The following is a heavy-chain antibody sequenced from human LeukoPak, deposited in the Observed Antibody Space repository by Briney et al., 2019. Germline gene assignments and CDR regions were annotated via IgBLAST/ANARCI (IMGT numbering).Heavy chain of an antibody. CDR1: GFTVSSNY. CDR3: ASRSHGGWYAYYFDY. J-gene: IGHJ4*02. CDR2: IYSGGST. D-gene: IGHD6-19*01. V-gene: IGHV3-66*01. Sequence: PGGSLRLSCAASGFTVSSNYMSWVRQAPGKGLEWVSVIYSGGSTYYADSVKGRFTISRDNSKNTLYLQMNSLRAEDTAVYYCASRSHGGWYAYYFDYWGQGTLVTVSS.